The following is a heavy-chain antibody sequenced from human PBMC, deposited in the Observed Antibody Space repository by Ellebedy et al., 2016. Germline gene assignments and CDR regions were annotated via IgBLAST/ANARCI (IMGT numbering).Heavy chain of an antibody. CDR1: GFTFSSYA. CDR2: IRSNGGST. V-gene: IGHV3-64D*06. Sequence: GGSLRLSCSASGFTFSSYAMHWVRQAPGKGLEYVSAIRSNGGSTYYADSVKGRFTITKDNSKNTLYLQMSSLRAEDTAAYYCVKDGTSGQGANYFDYWGQGTLVTVSS. J-gene: IGHJ4*02. CDR3: VKDGTSGQGANYFDY. D-gene: IGHD1-26*01.